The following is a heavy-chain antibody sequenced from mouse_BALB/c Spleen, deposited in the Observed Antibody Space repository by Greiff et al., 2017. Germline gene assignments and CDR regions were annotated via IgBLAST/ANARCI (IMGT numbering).Heavy chain of an antibody. CDR3: ARDDVDTPAY. CDR1: GFSLTSYG. Sequence: VKLVESGPGLVAPSQSLSITCTVSGFSLTSYGVHWVRQPPGKGLEWLGVIWAGGSTNYNSALMSRLSISKDNSKSQVFLKMNSLQTEVTAIYYCARDDVDTPAYRGEGSLVTVSA. D-gene: IGHD2-3*01. CDR2: IWAGGST. V-gene: IGHV2-9*02. J-gene: IGHJ3*01.